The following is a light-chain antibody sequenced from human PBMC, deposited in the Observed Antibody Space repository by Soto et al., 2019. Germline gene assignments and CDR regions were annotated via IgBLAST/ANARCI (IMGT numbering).Light chain of an antibody. Sequence: QSVLTQPPSVSGDPGQRVSISCTGSTSNIGAPYDVHWYQHLPGTAPKLLIYGDNNRPSGVPDRFSGSKSGTSASLAITRLQAEDEADYYCQSYDTSLHNYVFGTGTKVTVL. J-gene: IGLJ1*01. CDR1: TSNIGAPYD. V-gene: IGLV1-40*01. CDR2: GDN. CDR3: QSYDTSLHNYV.